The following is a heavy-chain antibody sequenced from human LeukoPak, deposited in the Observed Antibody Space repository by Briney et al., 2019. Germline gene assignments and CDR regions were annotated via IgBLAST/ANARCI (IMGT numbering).Heavy chain of an antibody. CDR1: GGSISSYY. CDR3: ARRSSSGYFDY. V-gene: IGHV4-4*09. CDR2: IYTSGST. Sequence: SETLSLTCTVSGGSISSYYWSWIRQPPGKGLEWIGYIYTSGSTNYNPSLKSRVTISVDTSKNQFSLRLNSVTAADTAVYYCARRSSSGYFDYWGQGTLVTVSS. D-gene: IGHD6-6*01. J-gene: IGHJ4*02.